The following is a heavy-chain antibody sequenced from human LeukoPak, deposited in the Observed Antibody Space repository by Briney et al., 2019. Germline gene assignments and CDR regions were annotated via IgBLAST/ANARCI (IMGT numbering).Heavy chain of an antibody. Sequence: GGSLRLSCAASGFTFSSYEMNWVRQAPGKGLEWVSYISHSVSTIYYADSVKGRFTISRDNAKNSLYLQMSSLRAEDTAVYYCLVLYMDVWGKGTTVTVSS. CDR3: LVLYMDV. CDR2: ISHSVSTI. J-gene: IGHJ6*03. V-gene: IGHV3-48*03. CDR1: GFTFSSYE.